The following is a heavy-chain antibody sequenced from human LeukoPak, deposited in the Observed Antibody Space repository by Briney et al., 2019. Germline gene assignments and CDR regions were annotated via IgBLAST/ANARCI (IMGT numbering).Heavy chain of an antibody. D-gene: IGHD4-11*01. J-gene: IGHJ4*02. CDR3: ARDDSDFPDFDY. CDR2: ISAYNGNT. V-gene: IGHV1-18*01. Sequence: ASVKVSCKASGYTFTSYGISWVRQAPGQGLEWMGWISAYNGNTSYAQKLQGRVTMTTDTSTSTAYMELRSLRSDDTAVYYCARDDSDFPDFDYWGQGTLVTVSS. CDR1: GYTFTSYG.